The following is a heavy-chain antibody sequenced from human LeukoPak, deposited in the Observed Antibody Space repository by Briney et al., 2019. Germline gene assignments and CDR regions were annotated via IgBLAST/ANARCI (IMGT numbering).Heavy chain of an antibody. Sequence: PGESLSLSSPASGFTFSTYSMSWVRQALGKGLEWVSTIDLTTGISYYADSVKGRCTISRDNFQNTLFPQLNNLRVDDTAVYFCAKVNYYHPYFWGQGTLGTVSS. CDR3: AKVNYYHPYF. V-gene: IGHV3-23*01. CDR2: IDLTTGIS. CDR1: GFTFSTYS. J-gene: IGHJ4*02. D-gene: IGHD3-22*01.